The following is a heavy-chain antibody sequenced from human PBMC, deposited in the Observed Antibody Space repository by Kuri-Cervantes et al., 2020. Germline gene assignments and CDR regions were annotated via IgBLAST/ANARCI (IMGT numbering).Heavy chain of an antibody. V-gene: IGHV3-74*01. J-gene: IGHJ4*02. CDR3: ARSYSGSWGLSY. Sequence: GESLKISCAASGFTFSSYWMHWVRQAPGKGLVWVSHINSDGSSTSYADSVKGRFTISRDNSKNTLYLQMNSLRAEDTAVYYCARSYSGSWGLSYWGQGTLVTVSS. CDR2: INSDGSST. D-gene: IGHD1-26*01. CDR1: GFTFSSYW.